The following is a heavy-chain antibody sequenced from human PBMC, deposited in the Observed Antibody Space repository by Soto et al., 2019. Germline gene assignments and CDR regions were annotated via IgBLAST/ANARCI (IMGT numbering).Heavy chain of an antibody. CDR2: IISTSSTI. CDR3: ARGLFES. CDR1: GFTFSSYS. J-gene: IGHJ4*02. V-gene: IGHV3-48*02. Sequence: GGSLRLSCAASGFTFSSYSINWVCQAPGKGLEWISYIISTSSTIYYSDSVKGRFTISRDNAKNSLYLQMNSLRHEDTAVYYCARGLFESWGQGTLVTVSS.